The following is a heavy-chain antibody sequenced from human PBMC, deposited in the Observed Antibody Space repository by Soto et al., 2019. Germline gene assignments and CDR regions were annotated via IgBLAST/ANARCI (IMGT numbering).Heavy chain of an antibody. D-gene: IGHD6-13*01. V-gene: IGHV4-34*01. CDR2: INHSGST. CDR1: GGSFSGYY. CDR3: ARGSNPGIAAPPGRYYYYGRDV. Sequence: QVQLQQWGAGLLKPSETLSLTCAVSGGSFSGYYWSWIRQPPGKGLEWIGEINHSGSTNYNPSLKSRVTISVDTSKNQSSLQLSSVTASDTAVYYCARGSNPGIAAPPGRYYYYGRDVWGQGTTVTVSS. J-gene: IGHJ6*02.